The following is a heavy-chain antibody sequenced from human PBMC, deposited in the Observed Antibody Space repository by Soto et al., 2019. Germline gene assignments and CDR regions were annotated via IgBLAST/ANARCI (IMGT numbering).Heavy chain of an antibody. D-gene: IGHD3-22*01. CDR2: IIPILGIA. V-gene: IGHV1-69*02. Sequence: GQGLEWMGRIIPILGIANYAQKFQGRVTITADKSTSTAYMELSSLRSEDTAVYYCARLLYYDSSGYPVDYWGQGTLVTVSS. CDR3: ARLLYYDSSGYPVDY. J-gene: IGHJ4*02.